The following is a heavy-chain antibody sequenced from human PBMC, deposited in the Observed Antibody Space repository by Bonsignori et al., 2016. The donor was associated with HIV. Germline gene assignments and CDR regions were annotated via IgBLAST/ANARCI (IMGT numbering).Heavy chain of an antibody. Sequence: VRQAPGKGLEWVGRTRNKANSYTTEYAASVKGRFTISRDDSKNSLYLQMNSLKTEDTAVYYCASPILSSSSVTGARGGYWGQGTLVTVSS. J-gene: IGHJ4*02. CDR2: TRNKANSYTT. V-gene: IGHV3-72*01. CDR3: ASPILSSSSVTGARGGY. D-gene: IGHD6-6*01.